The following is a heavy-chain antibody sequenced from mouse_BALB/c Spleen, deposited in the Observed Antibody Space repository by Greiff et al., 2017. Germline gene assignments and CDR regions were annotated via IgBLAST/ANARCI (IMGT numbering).Heavy chain of an antibody. CDR2: INPYNDGT. CDR3: ARREAYGNFHAMDY. CDR1: GYTFTSYV. D-gene: IGHD2-1*01. J-gene: IGHJ4*01. Sequence: VQLKQSGPELVKPGASVKMSCKASGYTFTSYVMHWVKQKPGQGLEWIGYINPYNDGTKYNEKFKGKATLTSDKSSSTAYMELSSLTSEDSAVYYCARREAYGNFHAMDYWGQGTSVTVSS. V-gene: IGHV1-14*01.